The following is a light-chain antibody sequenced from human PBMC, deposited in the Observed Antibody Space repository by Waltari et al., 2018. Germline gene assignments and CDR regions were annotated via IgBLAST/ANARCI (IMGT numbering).Light chain of an antibody. J-gene: IGKJ4*01. CDR3: QQYDTPLS. V-gene: IGKV1-33*01. CDR2: GAS. CDR1: QDIYNS. Sequence: DIQMTQSPSSLSASVGDRVTIPCQANQDIYNSLTWYQQKPGKAPNLLIYGASNLEPGVPSRFSGSGSGTHFTFTISSLQPDDFATYYCQQYDTPLSFGGGTKVAIK.